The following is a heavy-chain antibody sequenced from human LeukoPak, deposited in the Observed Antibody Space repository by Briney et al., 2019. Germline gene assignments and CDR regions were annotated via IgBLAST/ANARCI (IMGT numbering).Heavy chain of an antibody. Sequence: ASVKVSCRASRYTFTDYYIHWVRQATGQGLEWMGWMNPNSGNTGYAQKFQGRVTMTRNTSISTAYMELSSLRSEDTAVYYCARVAYYDILTGYSYDAFDIWGQGTMVTVSS. CDR2: MNPNSGNT. V-gene: IGHV1-8*02. D-gene: IGHD3-9*01. CDR1: RYTFTDYY. J-gene: IGHJ3*02. CDR3: ARVAYYDILTGYSYDAFDI.